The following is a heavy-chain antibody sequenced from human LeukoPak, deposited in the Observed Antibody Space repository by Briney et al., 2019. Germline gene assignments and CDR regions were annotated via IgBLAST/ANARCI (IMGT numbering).Heavy chain of an antibody. J-gene: IGHJ4*02. D-gene: IGHD4-23*01. CDR3: ARSASNNSRKLTLNY. Sequence: PSETLSLTCTVSGGSISSYYWSWIRQPPGKGLEWIGYIYYSGSTNYNPSLKSRVTISVDTSKNQFPLKLSSVTAADTAVYYCARSASNNSRKLTLNYWGQGTLVTVSS. CDR2: IYYSGST. V-gene: IGHV4-59*08. CDR1: GGSISSYY.